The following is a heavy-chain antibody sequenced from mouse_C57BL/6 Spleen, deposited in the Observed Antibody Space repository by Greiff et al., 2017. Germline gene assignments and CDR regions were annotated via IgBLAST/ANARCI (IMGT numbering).Heavy chain of an antibody. Sequence: QVQLKQPGAELVKPGASVKLSCKASGYTFPSYWMHGVKQRPGQGLEWLGMIHPNSGSTTYNEKFKSKAPLPVDKSASTAYMQLSSLTSEDSAVYYCARGYGTDFDYWGQGTTLTVAS. J-gene: IGHJ2*01. CDR1: GYTFPSYW. D-gene: IGHD1-1*01. V-gene: IGHV1-64*01. CDR3: ARGYGTDFDY. CDR2: IHPNSGST.